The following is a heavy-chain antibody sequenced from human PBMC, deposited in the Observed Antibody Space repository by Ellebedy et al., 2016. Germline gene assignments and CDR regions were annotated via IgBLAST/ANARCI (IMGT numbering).Heavy chain of an antibody. J-gene: IGHJ4*02. D-gene: IGHD4-17*01. V-gene: IGHV3-23*01. CDR2: ISGSGGST. CDR3: SRHTDYALDY. CDR1: GFTFSSYA. Sequence: GESLKISCAASGFTFSSYAMSWVRQAPGKGLEWVSAISGSGGSTYYADSVKGRFTISRDNSKNTLYLQMNSLRAEDTAVYYCSRHTDYALDYWGQGALVTVSS.